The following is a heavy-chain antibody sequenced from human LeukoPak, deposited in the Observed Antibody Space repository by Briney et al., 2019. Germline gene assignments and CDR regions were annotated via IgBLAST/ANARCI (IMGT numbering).Heavy chain of an antibody. J-gene: IGHJ6*04. Sequence: ASVKVSCKASGYTFTGYYMHWVRQAPGQGLEWMGWNNPNSGGTNYAQKFQGWVTMTRDTSISTAYMELSRLRSDDTAVYYCARVRGFGAPHYGMDVWGKGTTVTVSS. CDR3: ARVRGFGAPHYGMDV. CDR1: GYTFTGYY. D-gene: IGHD3-10*01. V-gene: IGHV1-2*04. CDR2: NNPNSGGT.